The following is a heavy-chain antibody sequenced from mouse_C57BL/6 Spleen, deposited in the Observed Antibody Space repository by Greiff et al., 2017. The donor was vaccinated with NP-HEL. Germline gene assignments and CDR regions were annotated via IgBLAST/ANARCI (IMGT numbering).Heavy chain of an antibody. V-gene: IGHV1-55*01. D-gene: IGHD2-4*01. CDR2: IYPGSGST. CDR1: GYTFTSYW. Sequence: QVQLQQPGAELVKPGASVKMSCKASGYTFTSYWITWVKQRPGQGLEWIGDIYPGSGSTNYNEKFKSKATLTVDTSSSTAYMQLSSLTSEDSAVYYCARGGDYDGDDYFDYWGQGTTLTVSS. J-gene: IGHJ2*01. CDR3: ARGGDYDGDDYFDY.